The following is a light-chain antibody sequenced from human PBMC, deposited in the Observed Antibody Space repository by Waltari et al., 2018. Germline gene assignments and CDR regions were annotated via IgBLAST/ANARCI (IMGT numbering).Light chain of an antibody. CDR3: CSYAYTYWV. CDR1: SSDVCGSNY. Sequence: QSALTQPRSVSGSPGQSVTISCTGTSSDVCGSNYVSWYQQHPGKAPKLGSYDVSKRPSGVPDRCSGSKAGNTASLTISGLQAEDAADYYCCSYAYTYWVFGGGSKLTVL. CDR2: DVS. V-gene: IGLV2-11*01. J-gene: IGLJ3*02.